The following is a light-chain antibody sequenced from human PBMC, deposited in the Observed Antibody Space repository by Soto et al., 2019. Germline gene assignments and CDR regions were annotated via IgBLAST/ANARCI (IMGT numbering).Light chain of an antibody. CDR1: KLGDKY. CDR2: QDS. J-gene: IGLJ2*01. CDR3: QAWDSSTGV. Sequence: SYELTQPPSVSVSPGQTASITCSGDKLGDKYACWYQQKPGQSPVLVIYQDSKRPSGIPERFSGSNSGNTVTLTISGTQAMDEADYYCQAWDSSTGVFGGGTKVTVL. V-gene: IGLV3-1*01.